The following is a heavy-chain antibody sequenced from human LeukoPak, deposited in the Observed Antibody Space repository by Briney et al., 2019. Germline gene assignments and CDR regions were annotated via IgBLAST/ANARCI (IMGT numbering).Heavy chain of an antibody. Sequence: SETLSLTCTVSGGSISSYYWSWIRQPPGKGLEWIGYIYYSGTTDYNPSLKTRVTISVDTSKNHFSLKLSSVTAADTAVYYCASQSSNSGELRYFDWLSYYFDYWGQGTLVTVSS. CDR1: GGSISSYY. CDR2: IYYSGTT. CDR3: ASQSSNSGELRYFDWLSYYFDY. D-gene: IGHD3-9*01. V-gene: IGHV4-59*01. J-gene: IGHJ4*02.